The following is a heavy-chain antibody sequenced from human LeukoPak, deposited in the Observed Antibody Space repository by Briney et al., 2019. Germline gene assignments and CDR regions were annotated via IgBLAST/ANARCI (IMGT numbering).Heavy chain of an antibody. Sequence: GGSLRLSCAGSKFTFSNYAMTWVRQAPGKGLEWVSTISSSGGSIFYSDSVKGRFTISRDNSRNTVYLQMNSLRAEDTAIYYCAREASKTGAFDIWGQGTMVTVSS. CDR2: ISSSGGSI. V-gene: IGHV3-23*01. CDR1: KFTFSNYA. CDR3: AREASKTGAFDI. J-gene: IGHJ3*02.